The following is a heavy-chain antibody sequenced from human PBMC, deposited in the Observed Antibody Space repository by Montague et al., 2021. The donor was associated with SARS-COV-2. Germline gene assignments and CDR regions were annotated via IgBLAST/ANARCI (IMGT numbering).Heavy chain of an antibody. CDR1: GCSISSSGHY. V-gene: IGHV4-39*01. Sequence: SETLSLTCTASGCSISSSGHYWRWIRYPPGKGLECVGSIYYSGSTYYNPSLKSRVTISVDTSKNQFSLKLSSVTAADTAVYYCAGRGVRYSSSWYSYWFDPWGQGTMVTVSS. D-gene: IGHD6-13*01. CDR3: AGRGVRYSSSWYSYWFDP. J-gene: IGHJ5*02. CDR2: IYYSGST.